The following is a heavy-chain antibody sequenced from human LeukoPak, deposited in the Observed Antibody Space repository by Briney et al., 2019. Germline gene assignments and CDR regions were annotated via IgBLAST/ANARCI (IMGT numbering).Heavy chain of an antibody. CDR2: IDHNGYT. D-gene: IGHD5-18*01. J-gene: IGHJ4*02. CDR1: GGSLNAYY. Sequence: SETLSLTCAVHGGSLNAYYWTWIRQSPGRGLEWIGEIDHNGYTSYNPSLKSRVTISVDTSKKQFFLKLTSMTAADTAVYYCARDRASTYDWGQGSLVTVSS. V-gene: IGHV4-34*01. CDR3: ARDRASTYD.